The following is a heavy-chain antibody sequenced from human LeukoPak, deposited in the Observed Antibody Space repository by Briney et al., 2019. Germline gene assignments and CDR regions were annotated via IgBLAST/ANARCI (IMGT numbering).Heavy chain of an antibody. Sequence: SETLSLTCTVSGGSISSYYWSWIRQPPGKGLEWIGYIYYTGNTKYNASLKSRVTISVDTSKNRFSLKLSSVTAADTAVYYCARLRPSIGAAGTFDYWGQGTLVTVSS. CDR1: GGSISSYY. D-gene: IGHD6-13*01. CDR3: ARLRPSIGAAGTFDY. CDR2: IYYTGNT. V-gene: IGHV4-59*08. J-gene: IGHJ4*02.